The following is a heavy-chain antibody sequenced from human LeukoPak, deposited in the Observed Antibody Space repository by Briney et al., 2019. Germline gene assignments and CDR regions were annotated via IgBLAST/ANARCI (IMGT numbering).Heavy chain of an antibody. D-gene: IGHD5-24*01. CDR2: ISSSSSYI. Sequence: GGSLRLSCAASGFTFSSYSMNWVRQAPGKGLEWVSSISSSSSYIYYAGSVKGRFTISRDNAKNSLYLQMNSLRAEDAAVYYCARGDGYRSWYYMDVWGKGTTVTVSS. CDR3: ARGDGYRSWYYMDV. J-gene: IGHJ6*03. V-gene: IGHV3-21*01. CDR1: GFTFSSYS.